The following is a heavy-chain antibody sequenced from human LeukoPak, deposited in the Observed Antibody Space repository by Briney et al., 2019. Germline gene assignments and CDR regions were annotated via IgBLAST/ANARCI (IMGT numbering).Heavy chain of an antibody. D-gene: IGHD3-22*01. Sequence: SETLSLTCTVSGGSISSYYWSWIRQPPGKGLEWIGYTYYSGSTNYNPSLKSRVTISVDTSKNQFSLKLSSVTAADTAVYYCARSYDSSGYYYGHFDYWGQGTLVTVSS. V-gene: IGHV4-59*01. J-gene: IGHJ4*02. CDR3: ARSYDSSGYYYGHFDY. CDR2: TYYSGST. CDR1: GGSISSYY.